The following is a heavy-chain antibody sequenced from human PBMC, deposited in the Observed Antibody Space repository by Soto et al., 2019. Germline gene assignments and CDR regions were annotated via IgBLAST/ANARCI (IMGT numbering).Heavy chain of an antibody. CDR1: GYTFTSYG. J-gene: IGHJ6*02. CDR2: ISVYTGNT. CDR3: ARDRCTTDRCYTHHFDV. Sequence: QVQLVQSGGEVTKPGASVKVSCKSSGYTFTSYGVSWVRQAPGQALEWLGWISVYTGNTKQAQKFQDRVTLTTEASTSTAYMELRSLRSDDTAVYYCARDRCTTDRCYTHHFDVWGQGTTVTVSS. V-gene: IGHV1-18*04. D-gene: IGHD2-8*01.